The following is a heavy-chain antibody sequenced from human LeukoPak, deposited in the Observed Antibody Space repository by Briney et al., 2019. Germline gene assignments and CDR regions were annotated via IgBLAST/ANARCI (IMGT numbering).Heavy chain of an antibody. J-gene: IGHJ4*02. Sequence: ASVKVSCKVSGYTLTELSMHWVRQAPGKGLEWMGGFDPEDGETIYAQKFQGRVTMTEDTSTDTAYMELSSLRSEDMAVYYCATFDYYDSSGPRDYWGQGTLVTVSS. D-gene: IGHD3-22*01. CDR3: ATFDYYDSSGPRDY. V-gene: IGHV1-24*01. CDR2: FDPEDGET. CDR1: GYTLTELS.